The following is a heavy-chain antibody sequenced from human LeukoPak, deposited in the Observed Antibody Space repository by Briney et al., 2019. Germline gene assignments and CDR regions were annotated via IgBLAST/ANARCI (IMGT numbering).Heavy chain of an antibody. D-gene: IGHD3-10*01. CDR1: SGSFSDYS. CDR3: ARLYYYGSGSYGDY. CDR2: IYYSGST. V-gene: IGHV4-39*01. Sequence: SETLSLTCAVSSGSFSDYSWAWIRQPPGKGLEWIGSIYYSGSTYYNPSLKSRVTISVDTSKNQFSLKLSSVTAADTAVYYCARLYYYGSGSYGDYWGQGTLVTVSS. J-gene: IGHJ4*02.